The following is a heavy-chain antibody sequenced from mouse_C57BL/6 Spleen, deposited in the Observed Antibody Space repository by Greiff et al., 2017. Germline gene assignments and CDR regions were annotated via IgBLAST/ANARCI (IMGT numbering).Heavy chain of an antibody. CDR2: IDPSDSET. CDR1: GYTFTSYW. V-gene: IGHV1-52*01. Sequence: QVQLQQPGAELVRPGSSVKLSCKASGYTFTSYWMHWVKQRPIQGLEWIGNIDPSDSETHYNQKFKDKATLTVDKSSSTAYMQLSSLTSEDSAVYYCARLGSSGRDYWGQGTTLTVSS. CDR3: ARLGSSGRDY. D-gene: IGHD3-2*02. J-gene: IGHJ2*01.